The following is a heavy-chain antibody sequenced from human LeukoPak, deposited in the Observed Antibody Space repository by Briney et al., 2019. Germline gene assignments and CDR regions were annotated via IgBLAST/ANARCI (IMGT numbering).Heavy chain of an antibody. D-gene: IGHD3-10*01. CDR2: ISWNSDKI. CDR1: GFNFDDYA. J-gene: IGHJ4*02. V-gene: IGHV3-9*01. CDR3: AKAYLWFGEFSIGDYFDY. Sequence: PGGSLRLSCAASGFNFDDYAMHWVRQAPGKGLEWVSGISWNSDKIGYADSVKGRFTISRDNAKNSLYLQMNSLRAEDTALYYCAKAYLWFGEFSIGDYFDYWGQGTLVTVSS.